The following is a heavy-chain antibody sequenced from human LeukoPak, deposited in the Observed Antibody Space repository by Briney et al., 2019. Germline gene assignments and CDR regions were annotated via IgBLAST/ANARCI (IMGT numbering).Heavy chain of an antibody. V-gene: IGHV4-59*08. Sequence: SETLSLTCTVSGGSISYYYWSWIRQPPGKGLEWIGYIYYSGSTNYNPSLKSRVTISVDTSKNQFSLKLSSVTAADTAVYYCASYDSSGASGNWGQGTLVTVSS. CDR2: IYYSGST. CDR3: ASYDSSGASGN. J-gene: IGHJ4*02. CDR1: GGSISYYY. D-gene: IGHD3-22*01.